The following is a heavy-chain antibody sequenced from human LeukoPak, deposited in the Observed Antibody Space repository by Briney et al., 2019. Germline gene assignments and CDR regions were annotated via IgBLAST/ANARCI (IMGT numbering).Heavy chain of an antibody. CDR2: INHSGST. Sequence: PSETLSLTCAVYGGSFSGYYWSCIRQPPGKGLEWIGEINHSGSTYYNPSLKSRVTISVDTSKNQISLKLSSVTAADTAVYYCARTVYDSSGYSVDYFDYWGQGTLVTVSS. D-gene: IGHD3-22*01. CDR1: GGSFSGYY. CDR3: ARTVYDSSGYSVDYFDY. J-gene: IGHJ4*02. V-gene: IGHV4-34*01.